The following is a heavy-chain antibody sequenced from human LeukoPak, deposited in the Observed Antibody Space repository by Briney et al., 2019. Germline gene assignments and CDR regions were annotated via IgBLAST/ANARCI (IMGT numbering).Heavy chain of an antibody. CDR3: ARVGYYASGPFSYFDY. V-gene: IGHV3-30*03. CDR1: GFTFSRYG. CDR2: TSYDGTKK. Sequence: GRSLRLSCAASGFTFSRYGMHWVRQAPGKGLEWVAATSYDGTKKDYADHVKGLFTISRDNSQNTLYLQMNSLRAEDTAVYYCARVGYYASGPFSYFDYWGQGTLVTVSS. J-gene: IGHJ4*02. D-gene: IGHD3-10*01.